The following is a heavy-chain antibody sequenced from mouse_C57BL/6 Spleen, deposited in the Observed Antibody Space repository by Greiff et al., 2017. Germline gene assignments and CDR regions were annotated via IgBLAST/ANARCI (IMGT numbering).Heavy chain of an antibody. Sequence: QVQLQQSGPELVKPGASVKISCKASGYAFSSSWMNWVKQRPGKGLEWIGRIYPGDGDTNYNGKFKGKATLTADKSSSTAYMQLSSLTSEDSAVYFCARRGYGSSTYYLDYWGQGTTLTVSS. J-gene: IGHJ2*01. V-gene: IGHV1-82*01. CDR2: IYPGDGDT. CDR1: GYAFSSSW. D-gene: IGHD1-1*01. CDR3: ARRGYGSSTYYLDY.